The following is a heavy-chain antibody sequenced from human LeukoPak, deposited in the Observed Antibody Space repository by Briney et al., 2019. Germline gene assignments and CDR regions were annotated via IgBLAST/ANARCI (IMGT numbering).Heavy chain of an antibody. CDR3: ARVPSGWYVTY. CDR2: IYSGGST. V-gene: IGHV3-66*02. Sequence: GGSLRLSCAASGFTVSSNYMSWVRQAPGKGLEWVSVIYSGGSTYYADSVKGRFTISRDNSKNTLYLQMNSLRAEDPAVYYCARVPSGWYVTYWGQGTLVTVSS. J-gene: IGHJ4*02. D-gene: IGHD6-19*01. CDR1: GFTVSSNY.